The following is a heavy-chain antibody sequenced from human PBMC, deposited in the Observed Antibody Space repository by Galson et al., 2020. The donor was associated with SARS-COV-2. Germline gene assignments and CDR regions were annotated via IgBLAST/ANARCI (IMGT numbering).Heavy chain of an antibody. V-gene: IGHV3-30*18. D-gene: IGHD6-6*01. CDR2: ISYDGSNK. CDR1: GFTFSSYG. CDR3: AKVDSSSWGGYYYYYYGMDV. J-gene: IGHJ6*02. Sequence: GGSLRLSCAASGFTFSSYGMHWVRQAPGKGLEWVAVISYDGSNKYYADSVKGRFTISRDNSKNTLYLQMNSLRAEDTAVYYCAKVDSSSWGGYYYYYYGMDVWCQGTTVTVSS.